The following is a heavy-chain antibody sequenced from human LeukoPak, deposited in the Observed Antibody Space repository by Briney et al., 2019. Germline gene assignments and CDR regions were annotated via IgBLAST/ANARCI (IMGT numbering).Heavy chain of an antibody. CDR2: IYYSGST. V-gene: IGHV4-39*07. J-gene: IGHJ4*02. D-gene: IGHD3-10*01. Sequence: SETLSLTCTVSGGSISRSSYYWGWIRQPPGKGLEWIGSIYYSGSTYYNPSLKSRVTISVDTSKNQFSLKLSSVTAADTAVYYCARYYYGSGSYFGYFDYWGQGTLVTVSS. CDR3: ARYYYGSGSYFGYFDY. CDR1: GGSISRSSYY.